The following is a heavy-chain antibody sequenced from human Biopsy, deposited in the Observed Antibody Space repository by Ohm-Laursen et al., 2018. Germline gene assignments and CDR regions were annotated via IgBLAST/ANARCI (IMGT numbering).Heavy chain of an antibody. CDR1: GFTFSSYV. CDR3: AKDHGSVGTCYSDGRVVDF. Sequence: GSLRLSCAASGFTFSSYVMSWVRQAPGKGLEWVSTISGSGSTTYYADSVKGRFTISRDNSKNTLYLQMNSLRAEDTAVYYCAKDHGSVGTCYSDGRVVDFWGQGTLVTGSS. J-gene: IGHJ4*02. D-gene: IGHD2-15*01. CDR2: ISGSGSTT. V-gene: IGHV3-23*01.